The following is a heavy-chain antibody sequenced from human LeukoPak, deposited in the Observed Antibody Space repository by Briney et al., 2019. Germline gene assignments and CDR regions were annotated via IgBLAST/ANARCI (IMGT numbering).Heavy chain of an antibody. CDR1: GFTFRNYW. D-gene: IGHD3-22*01. V-gene: IGHV3-7*01. CDR3: ASDTYYYDSSGPDYFDY. Sequence: GGSLRLSCAASGFTFRNYWMTWVRQAPGKGLEWVANIKQDGSEKYYVDSVKGRFTISRDNAKNSLYLQMNSLRAEDTAVYYCASDTYYYDSSGPDYFDYWGQGTLVTVSS. CDR2: IKQDGSEK. J-gene: IGHJ4*02.